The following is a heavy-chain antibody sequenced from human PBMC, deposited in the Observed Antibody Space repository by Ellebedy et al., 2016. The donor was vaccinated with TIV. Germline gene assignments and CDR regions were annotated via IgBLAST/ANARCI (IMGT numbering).Heavy chain of an antibody. D-gene: IGHD4-17*01. CDR2: ITSKAYGGTT. Sequence: GESLKISCTASGFTFGDYAMSWFRQAPGKGLEWVDFITSKAYGGTTEYAASAKGRFIISRDDSKSIAYLQMNSLKTEDTAVYYCARGGYGAYDGGSFDYWGQGTLVTVSS. CDR1: GFTFGDYA. V-gene: IGHV3-49*03. CDR3: ARGGYGAYDGGSFDY. J-gene: IGHJ4*02.